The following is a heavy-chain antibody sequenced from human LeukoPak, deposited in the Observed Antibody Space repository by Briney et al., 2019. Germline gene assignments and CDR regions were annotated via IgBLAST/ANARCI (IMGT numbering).Heavy chain of an antibody. J-gene: IGHJ4*02. V-gene: IGHV1-24*01. CDR2: FDPEDGET. D-gene: IGHD6-19*01. CDR1: GYTLTELS. CDR3: ATYPLAVAAYYFDY. Sequence: GASVKVSCKVSGYTLTELSMHWARQAPGKGLEWMGGFDPEDGETIYAQKFQGRVTMTEDTSTDTAYMELSSLRSEDTAVYYCATYPLAVAAYYFDYWGQGTLVTVSS.